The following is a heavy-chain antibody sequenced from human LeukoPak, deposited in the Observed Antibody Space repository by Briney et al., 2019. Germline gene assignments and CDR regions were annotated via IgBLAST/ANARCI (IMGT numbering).Heavy chain of an antibody. CDR2: INHSGST. J-gene: IGHJ4*02. CDR1: GGSFSGYY. Sequence: SETLSLTCAVYGGSFSGYYWSWIRQTPGKGLEWIGEINHSGSTNYNPSLKSRVTISVDTSKNQFSLKLSSVTAADTAVYYCARGRDSYGDYWGQGTLVTVSS. V-gene: IGHV4-34*01. D-gene: IGHD5-18*01. CDR3: ARGRDSYGDY.